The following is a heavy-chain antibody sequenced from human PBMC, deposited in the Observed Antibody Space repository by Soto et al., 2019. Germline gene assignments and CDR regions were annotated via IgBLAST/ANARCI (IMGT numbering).Heavy chain of an antibody. V-gene: IGHV1-3*01. CDR2: INAGNGNT. Sequence: ASVKVSCKASGYTFTSYAMHWVRQAPGQRLEWMGWINAGNGNTKYSQKFQGRVTITRDTSASTAYMELSSLRSEDTAVYYCARDVSADGTDDYWGEGTLVTVSS. CDR3: ARDVSADGTDDY. J-gene: IGHJ4*02. D-gene: IGHD6-13*01. CDR1: GYTFTSYA.